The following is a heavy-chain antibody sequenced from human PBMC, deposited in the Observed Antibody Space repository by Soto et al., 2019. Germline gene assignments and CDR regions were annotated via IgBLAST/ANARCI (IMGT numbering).Heavy chain of an antibody. V-gene: IGHV4-30-4*01. CDR3: ARVRAYCGGDCRTDYYYYYGMDV. J-gene: IGHJ6*02. Sequence: TLSLTCTVSGGSISSGDYYWSWIRQPPGKGLEWIGYIYYSGSTYYNPSLKSRVTISVDTSKNQFSLKLSSVTAADTAVYYCARVRAYCGGDCRTDYYYYYGMDVWGQGTTVTVSS. CDR2: IYYSGST. CDR1: GGSISSGDYY. D-gene: IGHD2-21*02.